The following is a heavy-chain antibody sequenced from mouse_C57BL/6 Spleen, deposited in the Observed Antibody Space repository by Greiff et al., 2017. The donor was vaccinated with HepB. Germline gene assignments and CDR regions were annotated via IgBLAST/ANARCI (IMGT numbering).Heavy chain of an antibody. V-gene: IGHV1-58*01. J-gene: IGHJ1*03. CDR2: IYIGNGYT. D-gene: IGHD1-1*01. Sequence: EVKLVESGAELVRPGSSVKMSCKTSGYTFTSYGINWVKQRPGQGLEWIGYIYIGNGYTEYNEKFKGKATLTSDTSSSTAYMQLSSLTSEDSAIYFCARGGAVVAPWYFDVWGTGTTVTVSS. CDR3: ARGGAVVAPWYFDV. CDR1: GYTFTSYG.